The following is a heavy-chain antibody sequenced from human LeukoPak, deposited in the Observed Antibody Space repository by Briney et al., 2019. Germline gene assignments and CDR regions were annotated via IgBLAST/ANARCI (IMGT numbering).Heavy chain of an antibody. CDR2: IYHSGST. D-gene: IGHD3-3*01. V-gene: IGHV4-38-2*01. Sequence: SETLSLTCAVSGYSISSGYYWGWIRQPPGKGLEWIGSIYHSGSTYDNPSLKSRVIISVDASKNQFSLKLSSVTAADTAVYYCARRPSVYGVVIKYYFDYWGQGTLVTVSS. CDR3: ARRPSVYGVVIKYYFDY. CDR1: GYSISSGYY. J-gene: IGHJ4*02.